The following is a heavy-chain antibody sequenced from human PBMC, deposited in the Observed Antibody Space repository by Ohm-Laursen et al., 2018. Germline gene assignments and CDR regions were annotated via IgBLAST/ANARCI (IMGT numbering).Heavy chain of an antibody. CDR3: AGDPGDADTFDY. Sequence: SLRLSCSASGFTFSNYAMHWVRQSPGKGLEWVAIISYDGSNQYYADSVKGRFTISRDNSKNTLNLQMNSLRTEDTAVYYCAGDPGDADTFDYWGQGTLVTVSS. CDR1: GFTFSNYA. CDR2: ISYDGSNQ. V-gene: IGHV3-30*03. J-gene: IGHJ4*02. D-gene: IGHD2-21*01.